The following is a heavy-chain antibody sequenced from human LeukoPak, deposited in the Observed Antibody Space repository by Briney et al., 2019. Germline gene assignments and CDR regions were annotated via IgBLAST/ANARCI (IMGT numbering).Heavy chain of an antibody. V-gene: IGHV1-2*02. D-gene: IGHD4-17*01. CDR2: INPNSGGT. J-gene: IGHJ6*02. Sequence: ASVKVSCKASGYTFTGYYMHWVRQAPGQGLEWMGWINPNSGGTNYAQKFQGRVTMTSDTSISTAYMELSRLRSDDTAVYYCARAPDYGDDRNYGMDVWGQGTTVTVSS. CDR3: ARAPDYGDDRNYGMDV. CDR1: GYTFTGYY.